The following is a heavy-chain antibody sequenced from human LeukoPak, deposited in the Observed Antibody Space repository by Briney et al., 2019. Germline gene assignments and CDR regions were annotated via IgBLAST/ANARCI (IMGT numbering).Heavy chain of an antibody. CDR3: AKHQYSGSYYLLDY. V-gene: IGHV3-30*18. J-gene: IGHJ4*02. CDR2: ISYDGSNK. CDR1: GFTFSSYG. D-gene: IGHD1-26*01. Sequence: GGSLRLSCAASGFTFSSYGMHWVRQAPGKGLEWVAVISYDGSNKYYADSVEGRFTISRDNSKNTLYLQMNSPRAEDTAVYYCAKHQYSGSYYLLDYWGQGTLVTVSS.